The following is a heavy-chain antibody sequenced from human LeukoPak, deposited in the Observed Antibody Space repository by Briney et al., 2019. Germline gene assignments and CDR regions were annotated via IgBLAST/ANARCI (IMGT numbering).Heavy chain of an antibody. CDR2: IYSGGST. V-gene: IGHV3-53*01. CDR1: GFTFSNAW. D-gene: IGHD1-26*01. CDR3: ARRRWELLHGAFDI. Sequence: GGSLRLSCTASGFTFSNAWMSWVRQAPGKGLEWVSVIYSGGSTYYADSVKGRFTISRDNSKNTLYLQMNSLRAEDTAVYYCARRRWELLHGAFDIWGQGTMVTVSS. J-gene: IGHJ3*02.